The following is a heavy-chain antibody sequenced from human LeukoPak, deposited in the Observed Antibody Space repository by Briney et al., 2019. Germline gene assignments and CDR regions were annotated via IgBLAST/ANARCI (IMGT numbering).Heavy chain of an antibody. D-gene: IGHD3-3*02. J-gene: IGHJ4*02. CDR2: IYPGDSDT. CDR3: ARHHFWSGYYGSPDY. V-gene: IGHV5-51*01. CDR1: GYTFTSYA. Sequence: KVSCKASGYTFTSYAMNWVRQMPGKGLEWMGIIYPGDSDTRYSPSFQGQVTISADKSISTAYLQWSSLKASDTAMYYCARHHFWSGYYGSPDYWGQGTLVTVSS.